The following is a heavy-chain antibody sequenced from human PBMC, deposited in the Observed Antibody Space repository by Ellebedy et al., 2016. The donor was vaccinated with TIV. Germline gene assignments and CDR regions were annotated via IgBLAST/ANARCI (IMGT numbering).Heavy chain of an antibody. V-gene: IGHV1-2*02. Sequence: ASVKVSXKASGGTFSSYGISWVRQAPGQGLEWMGWINPNSGGTNYAQKFQGRVTMTRDTSISTAYMELSRLRSDDTAVYYCARDEVGATDYWGQGTLVTVSS. CDR3: ARDEVGATDY. CDR2: INPNSGGT. J-gene: IGHJ4*02. CDR1: GGTFSSYG. D-gene: IGHD1-26*01.